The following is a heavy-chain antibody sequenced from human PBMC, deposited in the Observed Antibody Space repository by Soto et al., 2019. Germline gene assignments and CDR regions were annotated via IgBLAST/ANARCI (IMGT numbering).Heavy chain of an antibody. Sequence: GASVKVSCKASGGTFSSYAISWVRQAPGQGLEWMGGIIPIFGTANYAQKFQGRVMITADESTSTAYMELSSLRSEDTAVYYCARGRVTTYLYGMDVWGQGTTVTVSS. CDR1: GGTFSSYA. D-gene: IGHD3-3*01. V-gene: IGHV1-69*13. CDR3: ARGRVTTYLYGMDV. CDR2: IIPIFGTA. J-gene: IGHJ6*02.